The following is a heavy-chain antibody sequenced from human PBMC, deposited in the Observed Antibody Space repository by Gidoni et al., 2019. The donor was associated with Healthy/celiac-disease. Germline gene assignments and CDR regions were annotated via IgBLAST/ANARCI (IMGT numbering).Heavy chain of an antibody. CDR1: GFTVSSNY. CDR2: IYSGGST. D-gene: IGHD3-3*01. Sequence: EVQLVESGGGLVQPGGSLRLSCAASGFTVSSNYMSWVRQAPGKGLEWVSVIYSGGSTYYADSVKGRFTISRDNSKNTLYLQMNSLRAEDTAVYYCVVVFWSGYYEFWGQGTLVTVSS. CDR3: VVVFWSGYYEF. J-gene: IGHJ4*02. V-gene: IGHV3-66*01.